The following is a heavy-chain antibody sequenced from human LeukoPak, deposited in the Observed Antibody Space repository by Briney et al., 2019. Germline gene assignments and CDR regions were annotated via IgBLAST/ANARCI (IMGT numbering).Heavy chain of an antibody. CDR1: GGSISSSSYY. CDR2: IYYSGST. D-gene: IGHD6-13*01. CDR3: ARQQLVFSGLCWFDP. V-gene: IGHV4-39*07. Sequence: PSETLSLTCTVSGGSISSSSYYWGWIRQPPGKGLEWIGSIYYSGSTYYNPSLKSRVTISVDTSKNQFSLKLSSVTAADTAVYYCARQQLVFSGLCWFDPWGQGTLVTVSS. J-gene: IGHJ5*02.